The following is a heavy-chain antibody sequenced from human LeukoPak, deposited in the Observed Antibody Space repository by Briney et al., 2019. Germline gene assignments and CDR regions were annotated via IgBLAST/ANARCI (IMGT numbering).Heavy chain of an antibody. V-gene: IGHV3-7*01. CDR2: INQGGSDK. Sequence: PGGSLRLSCAASGFTFSGHWMSWVRQAPGKGLEWVANINQGGSDKYYVDSVKGRFTISGDNANNLLCLQMNSLRGEDTAVYYCTRDRSRAEDDWGQGTLVTVSS. CDR1: GFTFSGHW. J-gene: IGHJ4*02. D-gene: IGHD1-14*01. CDR3: TRDRSRAEDD.